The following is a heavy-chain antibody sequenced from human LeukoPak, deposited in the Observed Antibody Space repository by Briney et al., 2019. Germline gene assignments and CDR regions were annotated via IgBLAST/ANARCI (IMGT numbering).Heavy chain of an antibody. V-gene: IGHV4-34*01. J-gene: IGHJ4*02. CDR2: INHSGST. CDR3: ARFLYYDILTGYSKYYFDY. Sequence: SETLSLTCAVYGGSFSGYYWSWIRQPPGKGLGWIGEINHSGSTNYNPSLKSRVTISVDTSKNQFSLKLSSVTAADTAVYYCARFLYYDILTGYSKYYFDYWGQGTLVTVSS. D-gene: IGHD3-9*01. CDR1: GGSFSGYY.